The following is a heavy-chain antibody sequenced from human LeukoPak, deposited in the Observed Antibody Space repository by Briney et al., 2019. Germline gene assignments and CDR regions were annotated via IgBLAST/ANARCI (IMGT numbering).Heavy chain of an antibody. J-gene: IGHJ4*02. V-gene: IGHV1-69*05. Sequence: SVKVSCKASGGTFSSYAISWVRQAPGQGLEWMGRIIPIFGTANYAQKFQGRVTITTDESTSTAYMELSSLRSEDTAVYYCARDGTGTTVYLDYWGQGTLVTVSS. D-gene: IGHD1-7*01. CDR2: IIPIFGTA. CDR3: ARDGTGTTVYLDY. CDR1: GGTFSSYA.